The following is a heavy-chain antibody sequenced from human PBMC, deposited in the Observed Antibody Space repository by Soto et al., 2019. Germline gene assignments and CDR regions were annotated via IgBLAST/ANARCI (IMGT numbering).Heavy chain of an antibody. V-gene: IGHV3-74*01. CDR3: ARWGAMGVAY. CDR2: IDGAAATT. Sequence: DVQLVESGGGLVRPGEYLSLSCTASGFTFNHKWMLWVRQATGKGLVWLSRIDGAAATTNYAESVKGRFTISRDNPKNIVFMHVNGLTDEDTAVYYCARWGAMGVAYWGQRPLVTVSS. D-gene: IGHD1-26*01. CDR1: GFTFNHKW. J-gene: IGHJ4*02.